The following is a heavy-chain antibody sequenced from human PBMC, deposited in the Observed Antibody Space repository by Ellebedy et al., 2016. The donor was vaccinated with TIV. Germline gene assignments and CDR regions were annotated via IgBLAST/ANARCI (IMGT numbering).Heavy chain of an antibody. V-gene: IGHV1-18*01. CDR1: GYTFTSYG. J-gene: IGHJ4*02. CDR3: ARDRSRSWYPVLYY. D-gene: IGHD6-13*01. Sequence: ASVKVSXXASGYTFTSYGISWVRQAPGQGLEWMGWISGYNGNTNYAQKLQGRVTMTTDTSTSTAYMELRSLRSEDTAVYYCARDRSRSWYPVLYYWGQGTLVTVSS. CDR2: ISGYNGNT.